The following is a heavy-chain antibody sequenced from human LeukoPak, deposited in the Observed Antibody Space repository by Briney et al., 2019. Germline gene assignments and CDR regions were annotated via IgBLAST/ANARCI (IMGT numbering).Heavy chain of an antibody. CDR3: ARGRGRYYGSGSYYQY. V-gene: IGHV4-34*01. CDR2: INHSGST. J-gene: IGHJ4*02. CDR1: GGSFSDYY. Sequence: PSETLSLTCAVYGGSFSDYYWTWIRQPPGKGLEWIGEINHSGSTNYNPSLKSRVTISVDTSKNQFSLKLSSVTAADTAVYYCARGRGRYYGSGSYYQYWGQGTLVTVSS. D-gene: IGHD3-10*01.